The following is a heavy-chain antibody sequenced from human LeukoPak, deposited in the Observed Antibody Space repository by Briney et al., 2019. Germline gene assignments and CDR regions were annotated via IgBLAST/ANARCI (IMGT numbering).Heavy chain of an antibody. Sequence: GGSLRLSCAASGFTFSDYYMSWIRQAPGKGLEWVSYISSSSSTIYYVDSVKGRFTISRDNAKNSLSLQMNSLRDEDTAVYYCARVSYGDYEEDYWGQGTLVTVSS. V-gene: IGHV3-11*04. D-gene: IGHD4-17*01. CDR2: ISSSSSTI. CDR1: GFTFSDYY. J-gene: IGHJ4*02. CDR3: ARVSYGDYEEDY.